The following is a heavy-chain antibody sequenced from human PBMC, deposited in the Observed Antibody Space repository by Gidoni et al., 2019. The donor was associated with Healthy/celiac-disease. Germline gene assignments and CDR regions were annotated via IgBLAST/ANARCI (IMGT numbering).Heavy chain of an antibody. Sequence: EVQLVQSGGGLVKPGGSLRLSCAASGFTFSNAWMNWVRQAPGKGLEWVGRIKSKTDGGTTDYAAPVKGRFTISRDDSKNTLYLQMNSRKTEDTAEYYCTTGYCSGGSCYGYFDLWGRGTLVTVSS. J-gene: IGHJ2*01. CDR1: GFTFSNAW. CDR3: TTGYCSGGSCYGYFDL. V-gene: IGHV3-15*07. CDR2: IKSKTDGGTT. D-gene: IGHD2-15*01.